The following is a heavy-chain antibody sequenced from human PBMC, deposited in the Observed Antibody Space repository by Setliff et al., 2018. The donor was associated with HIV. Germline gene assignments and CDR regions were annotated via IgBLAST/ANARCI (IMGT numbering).Heavy chain of an antibody. CDR2: IKWNGVVP. CDR1: GFIFDDYD. Sequence: GGSLRLSCTASGFIFDDYDMNWVRQAPGKGLEWVSSIKWNGVVPGYADSVKGRFTVSRDNAKKSLFLQMNGLRAEDTAVYFCAKNLYSSIWSPLDYWGQGTLVTVSS. CDR3: AKNLYSSIWSPLDY. V-gene: IGHV3-20*04. D-gene: IGHD6-13*01. J-gene: IGHJ4*02.